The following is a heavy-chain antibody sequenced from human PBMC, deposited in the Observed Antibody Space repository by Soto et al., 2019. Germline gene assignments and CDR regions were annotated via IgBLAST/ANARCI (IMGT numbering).Heavy chain of an antibody. CDR1: GFTFSNAW. CDR3: SAGGKVGSAFYDPTLKLGF. D-gene: IGHD1-26*01. V-gene: IGHV3-15*01. CDR2: IKSKSDGGTT. J-gene: IGHJ4*02. Sequence: GSLRLPCAASGFTFSNAWMSWVRQAPGKGREWVGRIKSKSDGGTTDYAAPVKGRFSISRDDLKTTLYLRMNSLKTEDTAVYYCSAGGKVGSAFYDPTLKLGFWGQGTLVTVSS.